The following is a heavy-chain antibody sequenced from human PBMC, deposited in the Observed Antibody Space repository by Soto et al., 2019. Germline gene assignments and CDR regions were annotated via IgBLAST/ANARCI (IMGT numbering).Heavy chain of an antibody. CDR2: IYYSGST. D-gene: IGHD5-12*01. CDR3: ARVERNSGYELVFDY. J-gene: IGHJ4*02. Sequence: QVQLQESGPGLVKPSQTLSLTCTVSGGSISSGGYYWSWIRQHPGKGLEWIGYIYYSGSTYYNPSLKSRVTISVDTSKNQFSLKLSSVTAADTAVYYCARVERNSGYELVFDYWGQGTLVTVSS. CDR1: GGSISSGGYY. V-gene: IGHV4-31*03.